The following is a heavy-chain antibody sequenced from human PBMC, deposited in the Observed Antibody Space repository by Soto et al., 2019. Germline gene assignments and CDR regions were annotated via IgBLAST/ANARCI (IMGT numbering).Heavy chain of an antibody. D-gene: IGHD3-10*01. CDR3: ARDQGGEFLKGSGMAG. J-gene: IGHJ6*02. Sequence: QVQLQESGPGLVKPSETLSLTCTVSGDSISRYYWSWIRLSPGKGLEWIGYIYYSGETNYNPSVKSRVTISVERTKHQFSLKLSSVTAADTAVYYCARDQGGEFLKGSGMAGWGQGTTVNVSS. CDR2: IYYSGET. CDR1: GDSISRYY. V-gene: IGHV4-59*01.